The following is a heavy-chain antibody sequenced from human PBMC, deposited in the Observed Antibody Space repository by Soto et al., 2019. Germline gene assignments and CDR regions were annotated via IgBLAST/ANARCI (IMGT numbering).Heavy chain of an antibody. V-gene: IGHV3-48*01. D-gene: IGHD2-2*01. J-gene: IGHJ5*02. CDR2: INSGSSVI. CDR3: ARGVGTSWFFH. Sequence: EVQLVESGGGLVQPGGSLRLSCVVSGFNFRSESMTWVRQAPGKGPEWVSYINSGSSVIRYADSVKGRFTVFRDNDRDSLYLQMNGLRAEDSAVYYCARGVGTSWFFHWGQGTLVTVSS. CDR1: GFNFRSES.